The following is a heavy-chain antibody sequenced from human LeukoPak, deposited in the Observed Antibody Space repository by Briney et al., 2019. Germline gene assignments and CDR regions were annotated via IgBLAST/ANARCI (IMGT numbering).Heavy chain of an antibody. CDR1: GGSFSGYY. CDR2: INHSGST. Sequence: PSETLSLTCAVYGGSFSGYYWSWIRQPPGKGLEWIGEINHSGSTNYNPSLKSRVTISVDTSKNQFSLKLSSVTAADTAVYYCARGYSYGYPRWYFDLWGRGTLVTVSS. V-gene: IGHV4-34*01. D-gene: IGHD5-18*01. CDR3: ARGYSYGYPRWYFDL. J-gene: IGHJ2*01.